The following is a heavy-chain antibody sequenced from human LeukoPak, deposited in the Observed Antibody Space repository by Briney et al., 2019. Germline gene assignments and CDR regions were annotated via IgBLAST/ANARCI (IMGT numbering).Heavy chain of an antibody. CDR1: GGSISSYY. J-gene: IGHJ6*03. V-gene: IGHV4-59*01. D-gene: IGHD3-9*01. CDR3: ARDGNFDWLLPYYYMDV. Sequence: SESLSLTCTVSGGSISSYYWSWIRQPPGKGLEWIGYIYYSGSTNYNPSLKSRVTISVDTSKNQFSLKLSSVTAADTAVYYCARDGNFDWLLPYYYMDVWGKGTTVSASS. CDR2: IYYSGST.